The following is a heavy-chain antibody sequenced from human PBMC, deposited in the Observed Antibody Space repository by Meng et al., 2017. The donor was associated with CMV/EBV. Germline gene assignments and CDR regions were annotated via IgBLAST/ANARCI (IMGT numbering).Heavy chain of an antibody. Sequence: SGYTFTRSGISWVRQAPGQGLEWMGWVSAYNGSTNYAQKLQGRVTMTTDTSTNKAYMELRSLRSGDTAVYYCATGRRLWSGCYPIDYWGQGTLVTVSS. CDR3: ATGRRLWSGCYPIDY. J-gene: IGHJ4*02. V-gene: IGHV1-18*01. CDR1: GYTFTRSG. D-gene: IGHD3-3*01. CDR2: VSAYNGST.